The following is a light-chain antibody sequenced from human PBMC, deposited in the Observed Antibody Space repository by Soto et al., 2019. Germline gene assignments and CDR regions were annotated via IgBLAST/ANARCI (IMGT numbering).Light chain of an antibody. CDR2: GAS. Sequence: EIVMTQSPATLSVSPGERVTLSCRASESLSTHLAWYPQKPGQAPRLLIYGASTKATGIPARFSGSGSATDLSLTISSLPSEDFEAYYYHSYNDGPFTFGQGSKLEIK. CDR1: ESLSTH. J-gene: IGKJ2*01. V-gene: IGKV3-15*01. CDR3: HSYNDGPFT.